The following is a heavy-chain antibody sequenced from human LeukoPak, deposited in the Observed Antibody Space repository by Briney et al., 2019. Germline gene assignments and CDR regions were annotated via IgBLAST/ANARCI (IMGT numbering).Heavy chain of an antibody. CDR3: ARENWGEYGDFDY. CDR1: GYSISSGYY. D-gene: IGHD2/OR15-2a*01. J-gene: IGHJ4*02. CDR2: IYHSGST. V-gene: IGHV4-38-2*02. Sequence: SETLSLTWAVSGYSISSGYYWGWIRQPPGKGLEWIGSIYHSGSTYYNPSLKSRVTISVDTSKNQFSLKLSSVTAADTAVYYCARENWGEYGDFDYWGQGTLVTVSS.